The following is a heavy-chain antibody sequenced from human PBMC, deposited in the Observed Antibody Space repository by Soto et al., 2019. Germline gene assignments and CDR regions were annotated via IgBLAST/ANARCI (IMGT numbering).Heavy chain of an antibody. CDR1: GFSLSTSGMC. D-gene: IGHD6-13*01. Sequence: SGPTLVNPTQTLTLTCTFSGFSLSTSGMCVSWIRQPPGKALEWLARIDWDDDKYYSTSLKTRLTISKDTSKNQVVPTMTNMDPVDTATYYCARSYSSSWHYYFDYWGQGTLVTVSS. CDR3: ARSYSSSWHYYFDY. V-gene: IGHV2-70*11. CDR2: IDWDDDK. J-gene: IGHJ4*02.